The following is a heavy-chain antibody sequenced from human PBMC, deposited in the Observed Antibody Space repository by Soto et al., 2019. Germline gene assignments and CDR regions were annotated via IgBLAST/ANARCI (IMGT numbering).Heavy chain of an antibody. Sequence: ASVKVSCKASGYTFTTYYLHWLRQAPGQGLEWMGVINPSGGDTTYAQKFQGRVTMTSDTSTSTVYMELSSLRSEDTAVYYCNRPPRLYCSGGSCFDYWGQGTLVTVSS. D-gene: IGHD2-15*01. V-gene: IGHV1-46*03. J-gene: IGHJ4*02. CDR1: GYTFTTYY. CDR2: INPSGGDT. CDR3: NRPPRLYCSGGSCFDY.